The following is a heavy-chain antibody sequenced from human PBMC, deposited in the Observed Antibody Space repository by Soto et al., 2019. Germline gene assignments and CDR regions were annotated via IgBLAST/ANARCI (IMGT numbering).Heavy chain of an antibody. CDR1: GYTFIRYG. CDR2: INPNSGGT. J-gene: IGHJ6*02. CDR3: ARAPIAAAGPDDYGMDV. Sequence: ASVKVSCKASGYTFIRYGITWVRHAPGQGFEWMGWINPNSGGTNYAQKFQGWVTMTRDTSISTAYMELSRLRSDDTAVYYCARAPIAAAGPDDYGMDVWGQGTTVTVSS. D-gene: IGHD6-13*01. V-gene: IGHV1-2*04.